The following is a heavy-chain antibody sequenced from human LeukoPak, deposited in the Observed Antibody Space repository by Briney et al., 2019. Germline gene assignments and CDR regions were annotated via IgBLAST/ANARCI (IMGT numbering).Heavy chain of an antibody. J-gene: IGHJ5*02. V-gene: IGHV3-7*01. CDR2: IKQDGSEK. CDR3: ARDFGSIGYNWFDP. Sequence: GGSLRLSCAASGFTFSSYWISWVRQAPGKGLEWVANIKQDGSEKYYVDSVKGRFTISRDNAKNLLYLQMNSLRAEDTAVYYCARDFGSIGYNWFDPWGQGTLVTVSS. D-gene: IGHD3-3*01. CDR1: GFTFSSYW.